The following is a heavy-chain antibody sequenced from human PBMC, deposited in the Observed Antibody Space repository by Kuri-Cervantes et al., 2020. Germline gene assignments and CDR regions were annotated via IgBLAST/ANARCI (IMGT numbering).Heavy chain of an antibody. CDR3: AKAPGSGVVGPTD. Sequence: GESLKISCAASGFTFSSYVMSWVRQAPGKGLEWVSGIGRSGDTTYYSDSAKGLFTISRDNSLNTLYLQMSTLRAEDTAVYYCAKAPGSGVVGPTDWGRGTLVTVSS. CDR2: IGRSGDTT. J-gene: IGHJ4*02. V-gene: IGHV3-23*01. D-gene: IGHD1-26*01. CDR1: GFTFSSYV.